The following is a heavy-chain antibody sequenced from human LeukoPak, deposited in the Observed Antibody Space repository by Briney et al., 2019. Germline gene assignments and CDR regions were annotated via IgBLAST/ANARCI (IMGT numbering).Heavy chain of an antibody. V-gene: IGHV4-39*01. CDR3: ARAVAGGVGHYFDY. J-gene: IGHJ4*02. Sequence: SETLSLTCTASGASISSSSYNWGWVRQPPGKGLEWIGSISYSGRTHCNPSLKSRVTMSIDTSKNQFSLKLSSVTAADTAVYYCARAVAGGVGHYFDYWGQGTVVTVSS. CDR1: GASISSSSYN. CDR2: ISYSGRT. D-gene: IGHD6-19*01.